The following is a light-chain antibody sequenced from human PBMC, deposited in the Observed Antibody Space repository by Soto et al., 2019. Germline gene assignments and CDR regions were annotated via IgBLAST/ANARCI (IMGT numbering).Light chain of an antibody. CDR2: GGT. CDR1: SSDIGSYNL. CDR3: CSYASSSSDVV. J-gene: IGLJ2*01. Sequence: QSALTQPASVSGSPGQAVTISCTGTSSDIGSYNLVSLYQQHPGKAPKLMIYGGTKRPSGVSNRVSGSKSGNTASLTISGLQAEDEADYYCCSYASSSSDVVFGGGTKLTVL. V-gene: IGLV2-23*01.